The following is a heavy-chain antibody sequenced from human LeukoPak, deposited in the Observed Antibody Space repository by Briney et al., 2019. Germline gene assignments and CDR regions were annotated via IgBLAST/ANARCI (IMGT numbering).Heavy chain of an antibody. Sequence: GGSLRLSCVVSRFPFSIYEMNWVRQAPGKGLEWVSNIHSSGTVKYYSDSVKGRFSISRDNAKSSLYPQMNSLRVEDTAVYYCALLTVASDFDYWGQGALVTVSS. J-gene: IGHJ4*02. CDR1: RFPFSIYE. V-gene: IGHV3-48*03. CDR3: ALLTVASDFDY. CDR2: IHSSGTVK. D-gene: IGHD5-12*01.